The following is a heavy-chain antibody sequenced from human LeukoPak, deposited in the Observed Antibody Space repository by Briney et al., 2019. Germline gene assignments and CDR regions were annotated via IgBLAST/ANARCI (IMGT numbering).Heavy chain of an antibody. CDR1: GFTLSDYY. Sequence: KSGGSLRLSCAASGFTLSDYYMSWIRQAPGKGLEWVSYISDSGSTIYYADSVKGRFTISRDNAKNSLYLQMNSLRAEDTAVYYCARDFSQLVAGITYFYGMDVWGQGTTVTVSS. CDR3: ARDFSQLVAGITYFYGMDV. D-gene: IGHD6-19*01. V-gene: IGHV3-11*01. J-gene: IGHJ6*02. CDR2: ISDSGSTI.